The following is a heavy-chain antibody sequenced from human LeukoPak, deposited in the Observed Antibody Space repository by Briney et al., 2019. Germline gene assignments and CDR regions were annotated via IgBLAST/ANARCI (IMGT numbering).Heavy chain of an antibody. CDR3: ARKSIAAARSPTFDI. CDR1: GGTFSSYA. J-gene: IGHJ3*02. Sequence: ASVEVSCKASGGTFSSYAISWVRQAPGQGLEWMGRIIPILGIANYAQKFQGRVTITADESTSTAYMELSSLRSEDTAVYYCARKSIAAARSPTFDIWGQGTMVTVSS. D-gene: IGHD6-13*01. V-gene: IGHV1-69*04. CDR2: IIPILGIA.